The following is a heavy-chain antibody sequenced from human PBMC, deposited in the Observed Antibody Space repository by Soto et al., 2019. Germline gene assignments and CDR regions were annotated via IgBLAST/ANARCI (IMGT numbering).Heavy chain of an antibody. D-gene: IGHD6-25*01. Sequence: SETLSLTCSASGGSITSSSHFWGWVRQPPGKGLEWIGTIYFTGNTYYTPSLKSRLTISIDTSKNEFSLRLNSVTAADTAVYYCAGQTFTIAAASYGRSNWFDPWGPGTLVTVSS. CDR2: IYFTGNT. J-gene: IGHJ5*02. CDR1: GGSITSSSHF. V-gene: IGHV4-39*01. CDR3: AGQTFTIAAASYGRSNWFDP.